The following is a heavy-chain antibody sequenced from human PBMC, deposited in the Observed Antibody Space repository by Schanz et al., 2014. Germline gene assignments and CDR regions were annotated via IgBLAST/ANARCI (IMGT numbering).Heavy chain of an antibody. CDR1: GFTLSNYA. CDR2: LSEGGGGT. J-gene: IGHJ4*02. V-gene: IGHV3-23*01. CDR3: AKTLCPGGTQTFGN. D-gene: IGHD2-8*02. Sequence: EMQLLESGGGLAQPGGSLRLSCAASGFTLSNYAMSWVRQAPGKGLEWVSALSEGGGGTHYADSVRGRFTISRDNSKSTLYVEMNSLRVEDTAVYYCAKTLCPGGTQTFGNWGRGTLVTVSS.